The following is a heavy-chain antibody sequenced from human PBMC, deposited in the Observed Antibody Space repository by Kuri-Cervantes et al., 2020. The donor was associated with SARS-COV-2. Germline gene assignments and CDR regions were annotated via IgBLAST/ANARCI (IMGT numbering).Heavy chain of an antibody. CDR2: ITTGGDTP. J-gene: IGHJ4*02. D-gene: IGHD2-2*02. Sequence: GGSLRLSCAASGFTVSSNYMTWVRQAPGKGLEWVSGITTGGDTPFYAGSVRGRFTISRDNSKDTVYLQMNTLRADDTGMYYCAAYTPRGDYWGQGTLVTVSS. CDR3: AAYTPRGDY. V-gene: IGHV3-53*01. CDR1: GFTVSSNY.